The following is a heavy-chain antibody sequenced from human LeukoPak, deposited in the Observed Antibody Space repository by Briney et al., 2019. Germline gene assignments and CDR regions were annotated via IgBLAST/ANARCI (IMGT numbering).Heavy chain of an antibody. D-gene: IGHD3/OR15-3a*01. Sequence: GGSLRLSCAASGFTFSNYAVSWVRQAPGKGLEWVSTISGSGRSTYYADSVKGRFTISRDNSKNTVYLHMSSLRAEDTAVYYCAKGDSNDYGFTYYYYYMDVWGKGTTVTVSS. CDR2: ISGSGRST. J-gene: IGHJ6*03. V-gene: IGHV3-23*01. CDR3: AKGDSNDYGFTYYYYYMDV. CDR1: GFTFSNYA.